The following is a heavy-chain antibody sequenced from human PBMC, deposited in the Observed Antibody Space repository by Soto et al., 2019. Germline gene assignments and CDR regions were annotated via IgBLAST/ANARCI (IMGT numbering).Heavy chain of an antibody. Sequence: EVQLVESGGGLVQPGGSLRLSCAASGFTFSSYWMSWVRQAPGKGLEWVANIKQDGSEKYYVDSVKGRFTISRDNAKHSLYLQMNSLRAEDTAVYYCARDRGGCMPTRCYYYMDVWGKGTTVTVSS. V-gene: IGHV3-7*01. CDR2: IKQDGSEK. CDR3: ARDRGGCMPTRCYYYMDV. CDR1: GFTFSSYW. J-gene: IGHJ6*03. D-gene: IGHD2-8*01.